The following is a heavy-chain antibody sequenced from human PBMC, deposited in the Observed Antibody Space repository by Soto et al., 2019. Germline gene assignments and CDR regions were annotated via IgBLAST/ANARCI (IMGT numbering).Heavy chain of an antibody. D-gene: IGHD5-12*01. CDR1: GDSISSFY. Sequence: ASATQCLTCTVSGDSISSFYWNWIRHAPGKGLEWIGYIYYSGSTNYNPSLKSRVTMSVDPSKNQFSLELSSVTAADTAVYFCATGGYSGYDHWGQGTMVTVS. J-gene: IGHJ3*01. CDR3: ATGGYSGYDH. V-gene: IGHV4-59*01. CDR2: IYYSGST.